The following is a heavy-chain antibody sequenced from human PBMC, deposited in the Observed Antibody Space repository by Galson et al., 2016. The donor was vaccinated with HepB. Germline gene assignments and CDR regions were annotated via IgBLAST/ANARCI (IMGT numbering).Heavy chain of an antibody. CDR3: ARGGNSGYGEFDYPKFYMDV. CDR2: ISHRGET. Sequence: ETLSLTCTMSGGSFSGYYWSWVRQSPGKVLEWIGEISHRGETNYNPSLQTRVTMSVDSSMKQFSLNLKSLTAADTATYYCARGGNSGYGEFDYPKFYMDVWGKGATVTVSS. CDR1: GGSFSGYY. D-gene: IGHD5-12*01. V-gene: IGHV4-34*01. J-gene: IGHJ6*03.